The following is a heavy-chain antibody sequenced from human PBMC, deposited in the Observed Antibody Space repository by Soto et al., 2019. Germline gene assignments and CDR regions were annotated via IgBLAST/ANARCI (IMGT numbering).Heavy chain of an antibody. CDR1: GGSISSYY. V-gene: IGHV4-59*08. D-gene: IGHD6-19*01. J-gene: IGHJ4*02. CDR3: ARLTPQWPYFDY. CDR2: IYYRGST. Sequence: QVQLQESGPGLVKPSETLSLTCTVSGGSISSYYWSWVRQPPGKALEWIGYIYYRGSTNYNPSLKSRVTISVDTSKNQFSLKLSSVTAADTAVYYCARLTPQWPYFDYWGQGTLVTVSS.